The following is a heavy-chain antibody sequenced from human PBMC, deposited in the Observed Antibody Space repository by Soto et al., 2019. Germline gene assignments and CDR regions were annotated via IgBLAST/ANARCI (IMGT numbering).Heavy chain of an antibody. D-gene: IGHD3-10*01. CDR2: ISGSGDNT. CDR3: AKGGADYFGSGRDPFDY. CDR1: GFTFSSYA. V-gene: IGHV3-23*01. J-gene: IGHJ4*02. Sequence: EVQVLESGGGLGHPGGSLRLSCAASGFTFSSYAMNWVRQAPGKGLEWVSTISGSGDNTYYADSVKGRFTISRDNSKNTLYLRMNSLRADDTAVYYCAKGGADYFGSGRDPFDYWGQGTLVTVSS.